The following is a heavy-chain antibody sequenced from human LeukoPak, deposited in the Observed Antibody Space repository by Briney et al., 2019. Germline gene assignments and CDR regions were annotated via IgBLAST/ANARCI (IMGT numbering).Heavy chain of an antibody. CDR2: IYYSGST. V-gene: IGHV4-59*01. CDR1: GGSISSYY. CDR3: ARGLAYCGGDCYVSSFDP. Sequence: SETLSLTCTVSGGSISSYYWSWIRQPPGKGLEWIGYIYYSGSTNYNPSLKSRVTISVDTSKNQFSLKLSSVTAADTALYYCARGLAYCGGDCYVSSFDPWGQGTLVTVSS. D-gene: IGHD2-21*02. J-gene: IGHJ5*02.